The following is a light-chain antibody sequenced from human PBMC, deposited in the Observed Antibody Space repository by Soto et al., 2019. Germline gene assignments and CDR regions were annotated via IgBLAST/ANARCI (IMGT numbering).Light chain of an antibody. CDR2: EVS. V-gene: IGLV2-14*01. CDR3: SSYTSTSTYV. CDR1: SSDVGGYNY. Sequence: QPVLTQPASVSGSPGQSITISCTGTSSDVGGYNYVSWYQQHPGKPPKLLIYEVSNRPSGVSDRFSDSKSGNTASLTISGLQAEDEADYYCSSYTSTSTYVFGTGTKLTVL. J-gene: IGLJ1*01.